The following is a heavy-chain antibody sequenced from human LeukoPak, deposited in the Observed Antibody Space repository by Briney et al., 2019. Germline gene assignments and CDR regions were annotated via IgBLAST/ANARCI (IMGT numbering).Heavy chain of an antibody. CDR3: GRARPGEVIEY. Sequence: KPSETLSLTCTVSGGSISTYYWSWLRQPPGKGLEWIGYIFYNGGTKYNPSLKSRVTMSVDTPKNQFSLKLNSVTAADTAVYYCGRARPGEVIEYWGQGTLVTVSS. D-gene: IGHD3-10*01. CDR2: IFYNGGT. J-gene: IGHJ4*02. V-gene: IGHV4-59*01. CDR1: GGSISTYY.